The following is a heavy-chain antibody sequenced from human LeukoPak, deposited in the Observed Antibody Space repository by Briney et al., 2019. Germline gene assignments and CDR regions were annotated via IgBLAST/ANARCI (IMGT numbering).Heavy chain of an antibody. CDR1: GGSFSGYY. CDR2: INHSGST. CDR3: ARRPGYCSGGSCYWGYNWFDP. J-gene: IGHJ5*02. D-gene: IGHD2-15*01. Sequence: SETLSLTCAVYGGSFSGYYWSWIRQPPGKGLEWIGEINHSGSTNYNPSLKSRVTISVDTSKNQFSLKLSSVTAADTAVYYCARRPGYCSGGSCYWGYNWFDPWGQGTLVTVSS. V-gene: IGHV4-34*01.